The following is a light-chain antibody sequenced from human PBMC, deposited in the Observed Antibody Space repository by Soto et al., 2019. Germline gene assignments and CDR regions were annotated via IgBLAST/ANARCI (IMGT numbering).Light chain of an antibody. Sequence: ETVLTQSPATLSSSPGESATLSCRTSQSVDTSLAWYQQKPGQAPRLLIYDASSRATGIPVRFSGSGSGTDFTLTISSLEPEDFAGYYCQHRGNWRTFGGGTKVEIK. J-gene: IGKJ4*01. V-gene: IGKV3-11*01. CDR1: QSVDTS. CDR3: QHRGNWRT. CDR2: DAS.